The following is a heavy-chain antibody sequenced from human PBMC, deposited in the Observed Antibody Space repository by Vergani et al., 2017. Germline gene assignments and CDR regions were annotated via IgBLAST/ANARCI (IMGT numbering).Heavy chain of an antibody. CDR3: ARISECVAAAVQLYWYFDL. CDR1: GFSLSNARMG. CDR2: IFSNDEK. D-gene: IGHD6-13*01. Sequence: QVTLKESGPVLVKPTETLTLTCTVSGFSLSNARMGVSWIRQPPGKALEWLAHIFSNDEKSYSTSLKSRLTISKDPSKSQVVLTMTNMDPVDTATYYCARISECVAAAVQLYWYFDLWGRGTLVTVSS. J-gene: IGHJ2*01. V-gene: IGHV2-26*01.